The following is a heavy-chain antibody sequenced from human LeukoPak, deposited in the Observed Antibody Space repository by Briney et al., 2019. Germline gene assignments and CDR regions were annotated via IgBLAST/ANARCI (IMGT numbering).Heavy chain of an antibody. J-gene: IGHJ4*02. Sequence: GGSLRLSGAPSGFTFISYTLTWFRQAPGRGLKWVSSISSSSSYIYYADSVKGRFTISRDNAKNSLYLQMNSLRAEDTAVYYCARGITMMGFDYWGQGTLVTVSS. CDR1: GFTFISYT. CDR2: ISSSSSYI. V-gene: IGHV3-21*01. D-gene: IGHD3-22*01. CDR3: ARGITMMGFDY.